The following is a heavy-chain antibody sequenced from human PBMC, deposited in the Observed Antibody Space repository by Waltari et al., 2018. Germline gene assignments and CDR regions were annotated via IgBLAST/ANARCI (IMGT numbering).Heavy chain of an antibody. CDR2: IRYEGSNK. CDR1: GFTFSSYG. Sequence: QVQLVESGGGVVQPGGSLRLSCAASGFTFSSYGMHWVRQAPGKGLEWVAFIRYEGSNKYYADSVKGRFTISRDNSKNTLYLKMNSLRAEVTAVDYCAKAGSTSGWYSVPRYWGQGTLVTVSS. V-gene: IGHV3-30*02. CDR3: AKAGSTSGWYSVPRY. J-gene: IGHJ4*02. D-gene: IGHD6-19*01.